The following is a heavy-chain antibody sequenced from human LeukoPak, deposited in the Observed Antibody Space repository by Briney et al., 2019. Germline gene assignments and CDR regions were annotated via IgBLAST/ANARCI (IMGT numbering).Heavy chain of an antibody. CDR2: ISGSGGST. J-gene: IGHJ4*02. CDR3: AKDRVMITFGGVIVHDY. Sequence: GGSLRLSCAASGFTFSSYAMSWVRQAPGKGLELVSAISGSGGSTYYADSVKGRFTISRDNSKNTLYLQMNSLRAEDTAVYYCAKDRVMITFGGVIVHDYWGQGTLVTVSS. V-gene: IGHV3-23*01. D-gene: IGHD3-16*02. CDR1: GFTFSSYA.